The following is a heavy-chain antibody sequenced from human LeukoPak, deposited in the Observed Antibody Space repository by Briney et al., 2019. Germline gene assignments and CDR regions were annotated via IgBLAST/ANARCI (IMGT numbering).Heavy chain of an antibody. D-gene: IGHD4-11*01. CDR1: GFTFDEHG. J-gene: IGHJ3*02. Sequence: GGSLRLSCVASGFTFDEHGLSWVRQAPGKGLEWVCGIQWNGDNAEYADSVKGRFTISRDNAKNTLHLQMNILRVEDTAVYYCVKDWGVLPDYSADGFDIWGPGTVVTVSS. CDR3: VKDWGVLPDYSADGFDI. V-gene: IGHV3-20*04. CDR2: IQWNGDNA.